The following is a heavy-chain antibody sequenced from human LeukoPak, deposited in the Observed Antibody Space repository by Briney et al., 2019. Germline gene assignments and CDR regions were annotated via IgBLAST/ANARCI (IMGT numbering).Heavy chain of an antibody. CDR1: GFTFSSYS. Sequence: GGSLRLSCAASGFTFSSYSMNWVRQAPGKGLEWVAVISYDGSNKYYADSVKGRFTISRDNSKNTLYLQMNSLRAEDTAVYYCARDLYYYGSGSYYTTGYWGQGTLVTVSS. D-gene: IGHD3-10*01. J-gene: IGHJ4*02. V-gene: IGHV3-30*03. CDR2: ISYDGSNK. CDR3: ARDLYYYGSGSYYTTGY.